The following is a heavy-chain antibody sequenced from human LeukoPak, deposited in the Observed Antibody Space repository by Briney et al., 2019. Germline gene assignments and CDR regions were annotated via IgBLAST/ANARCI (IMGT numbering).Heavy chain of an antibody. CDR3: ARRHGAAGAFDI. CDR2: IYHSGST. J-gene: IGHJ3*02. V-gene: IGHV4-38-2*01. Sequence: SETLSLTCAVSGYSISSGYYWGWIRQPPGKGLEWIGSIYHSGSTYYNPSLKSRVTISVDTSKNQFSLKLSSVTAADTAVYYCARRHGAAGAFDIWGQGTMVTVSS. D-gene: IGHD6-13*01. CDR1: GYSISSGYY.